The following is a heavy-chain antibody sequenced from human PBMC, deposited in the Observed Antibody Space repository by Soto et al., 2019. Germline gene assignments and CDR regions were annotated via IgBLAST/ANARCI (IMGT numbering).Heavy chain of an antibody. CDR3: AKRRGAGGHFDF. D-gene: IGHD2-15*01. Sequence: GGSLRLSCAASGFTFSSYAMGWVRQGPGKGLEWVAVVSIGGSTHYADSVRGRFTISRDNSKNTLSLQMNSLTAEDTAVYFCAKRRGAGGHFDFWGQGTQVTVSS. CDR1: GFTFSSYA. J-gene: IGHJ4*02. CDR2: VSIGGST. V-gene: IGHV3-23*01.